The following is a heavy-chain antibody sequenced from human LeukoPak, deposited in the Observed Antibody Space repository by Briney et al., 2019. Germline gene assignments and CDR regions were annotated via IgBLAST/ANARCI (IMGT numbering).Heavy chain of an antibody. V-gene: IGHV3-7*01. CDR3: ARIPGYSSSWYDVYFDY. Sequence: GGSLRLSCAASGFTFSSYAMSWVRQAPGKGLEWVANIKQDGSEKYYVDSVKGRFTISRDNAKTSLYLQMNSLRAEDTAVYYCARIPGYSSSWYDVYFDYWGQGTLVTVSS. J-gene: IGHJ4*02. CDR2: IKQDGSEK. D-gene: IGHD6-13*01. CDR1: GFTFSSYA.